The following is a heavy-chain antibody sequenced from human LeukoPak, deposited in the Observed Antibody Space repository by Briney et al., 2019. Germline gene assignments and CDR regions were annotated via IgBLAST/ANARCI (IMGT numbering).Heavy chain of an antibody. CDR2: INHSGST. Sequence: SETLSLTCAVYGGSFSGYYWSWIRQPPGKGLEWIGEINHSGSTNYNPSLKSRVTISVDTSKNQFSLKLSSVTAADTAVYYCARGSSRWAKDNYYMDVWGKGTTVTVSS. D-gene: IGHD4-23*01. CDR1: GGSFSGYY. J-gene: IGHJ6*03. CDR3: ARGSSRWAKDNYYMDV. V-gene: IGHV4-34*01.